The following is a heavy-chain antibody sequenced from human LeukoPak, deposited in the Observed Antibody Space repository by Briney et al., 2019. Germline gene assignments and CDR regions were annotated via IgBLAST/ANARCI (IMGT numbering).Heavy chain of an antibody. CDR2: ISYDGSDK. CDR1: GFTFDSYA. J-gene: IGHJ4*02. Sequence: PGGSLRLPCAASGFTFDSYAMHWVRQAPGKGLEWVAVISYDGSDKYSADSVKGRFTISRDNSKNTLYLQMNSLRPEDTAVYYCARDSPTKYCSSTSCYRVDFDYWGQGTLVTVSS. CDR3: ARDSPTKYCSSTSCYRVDFDY. V-gene: IGHV3-30-3*01. D-gene: IGHD2-2*01.